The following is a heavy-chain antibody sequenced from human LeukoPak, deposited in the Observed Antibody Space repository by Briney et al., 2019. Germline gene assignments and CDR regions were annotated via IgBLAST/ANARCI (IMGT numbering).Heavy chain of an antibody. Sequence: GGSLRLSCAASGFTVSSNYMSWVRHAPGKGLEWVSVIYSGGSAYYADSVKGRFTISRDNSKNTLYLQMNSLRAEDTAVYYCARLMTTVTSGDYWGQGTLVTVSS. V-gene: IGHV3-53*01. D-gene: IGHD4-17*01. J-gene: IGHJ4*02. CDR3: ARLMTTVTSGDY. CDR1: GFTVSSNY. CDR2: IYSGGSA.